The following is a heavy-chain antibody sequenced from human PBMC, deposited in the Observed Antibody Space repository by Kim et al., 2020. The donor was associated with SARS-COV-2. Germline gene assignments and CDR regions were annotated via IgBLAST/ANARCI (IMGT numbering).Heavy chain of an antibody. V-gene: IGHV3-33*01. CDR3: AREDIVVVVAATPKAYY. Sequence: GGSLRLSCAASGFTFSSYAMHWVRQAPGKGLEWVAVIWYDGSNKYYADSVKGRFTISRDNSKNTLYLQMNSLRAEDTAVYYCAREDIVVVVAATPKAYY. CDR2: IWYDGSNK. D-gene: IGHD2-15*01. CDR1: GFTFSSYA. J-gene: IGHJ6*01.